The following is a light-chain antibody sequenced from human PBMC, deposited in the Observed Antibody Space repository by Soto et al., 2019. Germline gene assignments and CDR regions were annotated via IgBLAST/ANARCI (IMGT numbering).Light chain of an antibody. V-gene: IGKV3-11*01. Sequence: EIVLTQSPATLSLSPEERATLSFRASQSVSSYLAWYQQKPGQAPRLLIYDASNRATGIPDRFSGSGSGTEFTLTISSLQSEDFAVYYCQQYNNWPLTFGQGTRLEIK. CDR2: DAS. CDR3: QQYNNWPLT. CDR1: QSVSSY. J-gene: IGKJ5*01.